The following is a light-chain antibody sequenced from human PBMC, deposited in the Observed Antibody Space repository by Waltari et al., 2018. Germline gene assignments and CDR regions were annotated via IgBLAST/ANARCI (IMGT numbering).Light chain of an antibody. V-gene: IGKV1-5*03. CDR2: KAS. CDR1: QSISGW. CDR3: QQYITYSWT. Sequence: DIQITQSPSTLSASVGDRVTLTCRASQSISGWLAWYQQKPGKAPKLLIYKASSLESGVPSRFSGSASGTEFTLTISSLQPDDFATYYCQQYITYSWTFGQGTKVEVK. J-gene: IGKJ1*01.